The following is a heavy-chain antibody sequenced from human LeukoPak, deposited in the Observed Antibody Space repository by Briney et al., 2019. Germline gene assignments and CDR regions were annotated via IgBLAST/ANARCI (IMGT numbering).Heavy chain of an antibody. CDR1: GGSFSGYY. CDR3: ATHLAVTGRIDY. V-gene: IGHV4-34*01. CDR2: INHSGST. D-gene: IGHD6-19*01. Sequence: PSETLSLTCAVYGGSFSGYYWSWIRQPPGKGLEWIGEINHSGSTNYNPSLKSRVTISVDTSKNQFSLKLSSVTAADTAVYYCATHLAVTGRIDYWGQGTLVTVSS. J-gene: IGHJ4*02.